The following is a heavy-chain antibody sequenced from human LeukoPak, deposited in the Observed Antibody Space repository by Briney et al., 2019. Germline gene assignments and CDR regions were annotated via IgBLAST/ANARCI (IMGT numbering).Heavy chain of an antibody. V-gene: IGHV4-34*01. CDR1: GGSFSGYY. J-gene: IGHJ6*02. CDR2: SNHSGST. Sequence: SETLSLTCAVYGGSFSGYYWSRIRQPPGKGLEWIGESNHSGSTNYNPSLKSRVTISVYTSKNQFSLKLSSVTAADTAVYYCARGGNARYCSSTSCSRPHPGMDVWGQGTTVTVSS. D-gene: IGHD2-2*01. CDR3: ARGGNARYCSSTSCSRPHPGMDV.